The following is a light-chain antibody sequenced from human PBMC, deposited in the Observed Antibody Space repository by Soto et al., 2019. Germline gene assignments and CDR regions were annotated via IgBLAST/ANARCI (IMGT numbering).Light chain of an antibody. CDR1: QSVSSN. CDR3: QQVNSFPFT. CDR2: DAS. V-gene: IGKV3-11*01. J-gene: IGKJ4*01. Sequence: ILLPQSPATLSLSPGERATLSCRASQSVSSNLAWYQQKPGQTPRLLIYDASNRATGIPARFSGSGSGTDFTLTISNLQPEDFATFYCQQVNSFPFTFGGGTKV.